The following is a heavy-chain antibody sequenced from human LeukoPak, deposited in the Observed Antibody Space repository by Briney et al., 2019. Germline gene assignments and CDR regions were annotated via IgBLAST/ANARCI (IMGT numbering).Heavy chain of an antibody. CDR1: GFAFISTS. CDR3: ATTGNFYDMDV. Sequence: PGGSLRLSCAASGFAFISTSIHWVRQAPGKGLEWLSYSSTVTGNIYYADSVKGRFAISRDNAKSSLYLQMSSLGAEDTAVYFCATTGNFYDMDVWGKGTTVTVSS. V-gene: IGHV3-48*04. D-gene: IGHD1-1*01. CDR2: SSTVTGNI. J-gene: IGHJ6*03.